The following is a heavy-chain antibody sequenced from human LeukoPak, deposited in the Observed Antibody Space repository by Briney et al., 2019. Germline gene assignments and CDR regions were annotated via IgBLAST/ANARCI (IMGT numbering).Heavy chain of an antibody. V-gene: IGHV4-4*07. CDR3: AREGASWGFT. Sequence: SETLSLTCTVSGGSISNYYWSWIRQPAGKGLEWIGRIHSSGGTEYYPSLKRRVTISVDTAKNQFSLKLTSVTAADTAVYYCAREGASWGFTWGQGTLVTVSS. CDR2: IHSSGGT. CDR1: GGSISNYY. D-gene: IGHD2-2*01. J-gene: IGHJ5*02.